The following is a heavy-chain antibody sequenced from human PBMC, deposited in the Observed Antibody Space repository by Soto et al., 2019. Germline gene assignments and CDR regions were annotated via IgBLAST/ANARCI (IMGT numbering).Heavy chain of an antibody. V-gene: IGHV3-30-3*01. D-gene: IGHD2-2*01. Sequence: GGSLRLSCAASGFTFSSYAMNWVRQAPGKGLEWVALISHVGINKYYADSVRGRFTISRDSSTNTLYLQMNSLRAADTAVYYCGRCTSTSCHLGSDYWGQGTLVTVSS. CDR3: GRCTSTSCHLGSDY. CDR2: ISHVGINK. J-gene: IGHJ4*02. CDR1: GFTFSSYA.